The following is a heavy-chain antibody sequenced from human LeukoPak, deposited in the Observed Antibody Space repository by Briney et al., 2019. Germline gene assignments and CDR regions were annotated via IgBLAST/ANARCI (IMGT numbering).Heavy chain of an antibody. CDR2: INPNSGNT. CDR3: ARGPPTAQYFQH. CDR1: GYTFTTYD. Sequence: ASVKVSCRASGYTFTTYDINWVRQATGQGLQWMGWINPNSGNTGYAQKFQGRITITRNTSISTVYMELSSLRSEDTAVYYCARGPPTAQYFQHWGQGTLVTVSS. J-gene: IGHJ1*01. V-gene: IGHV1-8*03. D-gene: IGHD1-1*01.